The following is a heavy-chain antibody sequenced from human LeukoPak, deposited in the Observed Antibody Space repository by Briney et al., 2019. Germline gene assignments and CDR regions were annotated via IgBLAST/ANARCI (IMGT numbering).Heavy chain of an antibody. CDR1: GGSISSYY. J-gene: IGHJ6*02. CDR2: IYHSGST. Sequence: SETLSLTCTVSGGSISSYYWSWIRQPPGKGLEWIGEIYHSGSTNYNPSLKSRVTISVDKSKNQFSLKLSSVTAAGTAVYYCARGWWFLPRAYGMDVWGQGTTVTVSS. V-gene: IGHV4-59*12. D-gene: IGHD2-8*02. CDR3: ARGWWFLPRAYGMDV.